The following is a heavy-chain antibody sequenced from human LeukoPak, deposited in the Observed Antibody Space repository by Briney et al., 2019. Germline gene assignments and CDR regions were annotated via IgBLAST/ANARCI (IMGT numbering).Heavy chain of an antibody. D-gene: IGHD3-22*01. CDR1: GGTFSSYA. Sequence: ASVKVSCKASGGTFSSYAISWVRQAPGQGLEWMGWINPDSGGTNSAQKFQGRVTMTRDTSISTAYMELSRLRSDDTAVYYCARSYYDSSGYNYWYFDLWGRGTLVTVSS. J-gene: IGHJ2*01. CDR2: INPDSGGT. V-gene: IGHV1-2*02. CDR3: ARSYYDSSGYNYWYFDL.